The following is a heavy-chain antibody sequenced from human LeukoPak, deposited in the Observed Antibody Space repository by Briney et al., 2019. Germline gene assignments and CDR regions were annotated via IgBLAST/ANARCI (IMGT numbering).Heavy chain of an antibody. V-gene: IGHV3-23*01. Sequence: GGSLRLSCAASGFTFSSYAMSWVSQAPGKGLEWVSAISGSGGSTYYADSVKGRFTISRDNTKNTLYLLMNSLRAEDTAVYYCAKVLSGSQDYWGQGTLVTVFS. CDR2: ISGSGGST. CDR3: AKVLSGSQDY. D-gene: IGHD1-26*01. J-gene: IGHJ4*02. CDR1: GFTFSSYA.